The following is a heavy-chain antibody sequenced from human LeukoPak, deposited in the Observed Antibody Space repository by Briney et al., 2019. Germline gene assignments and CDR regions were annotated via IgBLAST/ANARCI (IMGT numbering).Heavy chain of an antibody. CDR3: ARDLSGVTGYTYGRGIDY. CDR1: GFTFSSYW. Sequence: PGGSLRLSCAASGFTFSSYWMSWVRQAPGKGLEWVANIKKDGSEKYYVDSVKGRFTISRDNAKTSLYLQMNSLRAEGTAVYYCARDLSGVTGYTYGRGIDYWGQGTLVTVSS. CDR2: IKKDGSEK. D-gene: IGHD5-18*01. V-gene: IGHV3-7*01. J-gene: IGHJ4*02.